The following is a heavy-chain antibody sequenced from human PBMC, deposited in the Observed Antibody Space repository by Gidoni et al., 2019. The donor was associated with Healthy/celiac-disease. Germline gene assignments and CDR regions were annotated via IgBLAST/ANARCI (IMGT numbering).Heavy chain of an antibody. CDR3: ARPLVGDDAFDI. CDR1: GFSLSTSGVG. J-gene: IGHJ3*02. D-gene: IGHD1-26*01. V-gene: IGHV2-5*01. CDR2: IYWNDDK. Sequence: QITLKESGPTLVKPTQTLTLTCTFSGFSLSTSGVGVGWIRQPPGKALEWLALIYWNDDKRYSPSLKSRLTITKDTSKNQVVLTMTNMDPVDTATYYWARPLVGDDAFDIWGQGTMVTVSS.